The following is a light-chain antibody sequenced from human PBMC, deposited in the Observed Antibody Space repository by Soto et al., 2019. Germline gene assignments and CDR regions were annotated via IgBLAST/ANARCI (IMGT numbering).Light chain of an antibody. CDR1: QGIGSW. J-gene: IGKJ1*01. V-gene: IGKV3-20*01. CDR3: QQYGSSGT. Sequence: TQSPSFVSASVGDRVTITCRASQGIGSWLAWYQQKPGQAPRLLIYGASNRATGIPDRFSGSGSGTDFTLTISRLEPEDFAVYYCQQYGSSGTFGQGTKVEIK. CDR2: GAS.